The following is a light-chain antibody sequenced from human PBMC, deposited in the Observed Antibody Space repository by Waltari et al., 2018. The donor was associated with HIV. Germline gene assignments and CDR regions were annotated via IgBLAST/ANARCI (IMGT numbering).Light chain of an antibody. Sequence: QSALTPPASVSGSPGQSITISCTGTSSDVGGYNYVSWYQQHPGKAPELMMYEVNNRPSGVSNRFSGSKSGNTASLTISGLQAEDEADYYCISYTGFTTPYVFGTGTKVTVL. CDR1: SSDVGGYNY. V-gene: IGLV2-14*01. CDR3: ISYTGFTTPYV. CDR2: EVN. J-gene: IGLJ1*01.